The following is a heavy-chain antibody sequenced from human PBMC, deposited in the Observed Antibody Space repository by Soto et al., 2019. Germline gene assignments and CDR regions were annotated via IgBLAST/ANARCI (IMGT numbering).Heavy chain of an antibody. Sequence: ASAKVSCKASGYTFTSYYMHWVRQAPGQGLEWMGIINPGGGSTSYAQKFQGRVTMTRDTSTSTVYMELSSLRSEDTAVYYCAREGDTAMGYNWFDPWGQGTLVTVSS. V-gene: IGHV1-46*01. CDR2: INPGGGST. CDR3: AREGDTAMGYNWFDP. CDR1: GYTFTSYY. D-gene: IGHD5-18*01. J-gene: IGHJ5*02.